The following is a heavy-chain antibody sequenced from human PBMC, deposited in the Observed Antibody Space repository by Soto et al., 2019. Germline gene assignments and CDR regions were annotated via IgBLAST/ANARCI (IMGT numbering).Heavy chain of an antibody. D-gene: IGHD2-15*01. Sequence: ASVKVSCKASGYTFTSYGISWVRQAPGQGLEWMGWISAYNGNTNYAQKLQGRVTMTTDTSTSTAYMELRSLRSDDTAVYYCAREDPRPSTAAATYYYYGMDVWGQGTTVTVSS. CDR3: AREDPRPSTAAATYYYYGMDV. V-gene: IGHV1-18*01. J-gene: IGHJ6*02. CDR1: GYTFTSYG. CDR2: ISAYNGNT.